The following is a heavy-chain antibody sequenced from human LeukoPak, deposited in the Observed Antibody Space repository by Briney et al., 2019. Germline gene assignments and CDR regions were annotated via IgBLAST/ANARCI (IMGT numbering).Heavy chain of an antibody. V-gene: IGHV3-43*02. J-gene: IGHJ4*02. CDR2: ITGDGVST. D-gene: IGHD7-27*01. CDR1: GFTFDDYA. Sequence: PGGSLRLSCAASGFTFDDYAMHWVRQAPGKGLEWVSLITGDGVSTYYADSVKGRFTISRDNSKNSLFLQMNSLRTEDTAWYYCAKDSSGADYWGQGTLVTVSS. CDR3: AKDSSGADY.